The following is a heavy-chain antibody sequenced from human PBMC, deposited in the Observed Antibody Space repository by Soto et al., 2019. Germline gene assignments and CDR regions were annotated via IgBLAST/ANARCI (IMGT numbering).Heavy chain of an antibody. CDR2: ISYDGSNK. V-gene: IGHV3-30-3*01. J-gene: IGHJ4*02. D-gene: IGHD3-3*01. CDR1: GFTFSSYA. Sequence: GGSLRLSCAASGFTFSSYAMHWVRQAPGKGLEWVAVISYDGSNKYYADSVKGRFTISRDNTKNSLYLQMNSLRVEDTAIYYCARAPQFYDFWSGYYRTGDLKLYFDSWGQGTLVTVSS. CDR3: ARAPQFYDFWSGYYRTGDLKLYFDS.